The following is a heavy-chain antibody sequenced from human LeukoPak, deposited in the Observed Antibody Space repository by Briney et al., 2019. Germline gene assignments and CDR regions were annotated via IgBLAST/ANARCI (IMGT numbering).Heavy chain of an antibody. D-gene: IGHD3-22*01. CDR1: GGTFSSYA. CDR3: AITYYYDSSGYPLDY. V-gene: IGHV1-69*04. Sequence: SVKVSCKASGGTFSSYAISWVRQAPGQGLEWMGRIIPILGIANYAQKFQGRVTITADKSTSTAYMELSSLRSEDTAVYYCAITYYYDSSGYPLDYWGQGTLVTVSS. CDR2: IIPILGIA. J-gene: IGHJ4*02.